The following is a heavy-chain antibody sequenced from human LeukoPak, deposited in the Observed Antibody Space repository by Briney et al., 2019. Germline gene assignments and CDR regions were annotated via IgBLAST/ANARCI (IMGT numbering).Heavy chain of an antibody. D-gene: IGHD3-10*01. CDR1: GFTFSDYF. CDR2: ISSSSSTI. Sequence: GGSLRLSCAASGFTFSDYFMTWIRQAPGKGLEWVSYISSSSSTIHYADSVKGRFTISRDNAKKSLYLQMNSLGAEDTAVYYCAKYPYGSGSYSHVDYWGQGTLVTVSS. J-gene: IGHJ4*02. V-gene: IGHV3-11*01. CDR3: AKYPYGSGSYSHVDY.